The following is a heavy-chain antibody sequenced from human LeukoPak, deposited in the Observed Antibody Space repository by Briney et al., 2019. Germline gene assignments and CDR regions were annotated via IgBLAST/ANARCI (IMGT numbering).Heavy chain of an antibody. CDR3: AREVKYYGSGSYYRYFDY. J-gene: IGHJ4*02. CDR2: ISTSSIYI. V-gene: IGHV3-21*01. D-gene: IGHD3-10*01. CDR1: GFTFSSYT. Sequence: PGGSLRLSCAASGFTFSSYTMNWVRQAPGKGLEWVSSISTSSIYIYYADSVKGRFTISRDNAKNSLYLQMNSLRAEDTAVYYCAREVKYYGSGSYYRYFDYWGQGTLVTVSS.